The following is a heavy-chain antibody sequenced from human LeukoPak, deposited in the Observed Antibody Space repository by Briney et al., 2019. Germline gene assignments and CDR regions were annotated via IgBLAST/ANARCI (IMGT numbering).Heavy chain of an antibody. D-gene: IGHD5-24*01. CDR3: AREVRDGYNFGYYYYYYYMDV. V-gene: IGHV4-4*07. CDR2: IYTSGST. J-gene: IGHJ6*03. CDR1: GGSISSYY. Sequence: SETLSLTCTVSGGSISSYYWSWIRQPAGKGLEWIGRIYTSGSTNYSPSLKSRVTMSVDTSKNQFSLKLSSVTAADTAVYYCAREVRDGYNFGYYYYYYYMDVWGKGTTVTISS.